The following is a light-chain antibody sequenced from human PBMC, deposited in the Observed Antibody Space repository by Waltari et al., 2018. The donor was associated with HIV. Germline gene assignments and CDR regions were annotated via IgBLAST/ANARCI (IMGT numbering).Light chain of an antibody. V-gene: IGLV2-11*01. Sequence: QSALTQPRSVSGSPGQSVTISCTGTSNDCSGYNYVSWYQQHPGKATKLMLYDVSKRPSGVPDRFSGSKSGNTASLTISGLQAEDEADYYCCSYAGSYTFVVFGGGTKLTVL. CDR3: CSYAGSYTFVV. CDR1: SNDCSGYNY. CDR2: DVS. J-gene: IGLJ2*01.